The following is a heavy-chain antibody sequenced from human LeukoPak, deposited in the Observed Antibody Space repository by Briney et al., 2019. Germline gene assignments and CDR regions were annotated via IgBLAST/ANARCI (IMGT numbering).Heavy chain of an antibody. Sequence: SETLSLTCTVSGGSISSSSYYWGWIRQPPGKGLEWIGSNSGSTYYNPSLKSRVTISVDTSKNQFSLKLSSVTAADTAVYYCAGDLSWNYLGAFDIWGQGTMVTVSS. D-gene: IGHD1-7*01. CDR1: GGSISSSSYY. V-gene: IGHV4-39*07. CDR3: AGDLSWNYLGAFDI. CDR2: NSGST. J-gene: IGHJ3*02.